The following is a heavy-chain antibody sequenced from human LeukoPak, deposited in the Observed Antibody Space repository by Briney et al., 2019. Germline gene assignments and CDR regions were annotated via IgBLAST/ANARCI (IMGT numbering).Heavy chain of an antibody. Sequence: GGSLRLSCAASGFTFSSYWMSWVRQAPGKGLEWVSAISGSGGSTYYADSVKGRFTISRDNSKNTLYLQMNSLRAEDTAVYYCARGPTYYYDSSGYSDYWGQGTLVTVSS. D-gene: IGHD3-22*01. CDR1: GFTFSSYW. V-gene: IGHV3-23*01. CDR2: ISGSGGST. J-gene: IGHJ4*02. CDR3: ARGPTYYYDSSGYSDY.